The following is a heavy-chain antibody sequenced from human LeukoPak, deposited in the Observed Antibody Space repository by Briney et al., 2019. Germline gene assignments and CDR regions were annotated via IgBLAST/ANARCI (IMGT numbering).Heavy chain of an antibody. D-gene: IGHD6-13*01. CDR3: AKVRISSTFYYFDY. CDR2: ISYDGSNK. CDR1: GFTFSSYA. V-gene: IGHV3-30-3*01. J-gene: IGHJ4*02. Sequence: PGGSLRLSCAASGFTFSSYAMHWVRQAPGKGLEWVAVISYDGSNKYYADSVKGRFTISRDNSKNTLYLQMNSLRAEDTAVYYCAKVRISSTFYYFDYWGQGALVTVSS.